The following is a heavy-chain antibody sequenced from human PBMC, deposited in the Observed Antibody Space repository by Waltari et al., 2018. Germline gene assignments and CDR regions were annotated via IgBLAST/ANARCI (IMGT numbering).Heavy chain of an antibody. CDR1: GGSISSGSYY. J-gene: IGHJ4*02. CDR3: AGLGLAAATHYFDY. Sequence: QVQLQESGPGLVKPSQTLSLTCTVSGGSISSGSYYWSWIRQPAGKGLEWIGYIYTSGSTNYNPSLKSRVTISVDTSKNQFSLKLSSVTAADTAVYYCAGLGLAAATHYFDYWGQGTLVTVSS. CDR2: IYTSGST. D-gene: IGHD6-13*01. V-gene: IGHV4-61*09.